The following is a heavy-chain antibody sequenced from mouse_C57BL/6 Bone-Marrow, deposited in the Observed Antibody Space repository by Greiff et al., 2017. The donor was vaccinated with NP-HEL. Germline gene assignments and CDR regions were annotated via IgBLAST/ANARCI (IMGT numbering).Heavy chain of an antibody. CDR1: GFSFNTYA. Sequence: EVQLVESGGGLVQPKGSLKLSCAASGFSFNTYAMNWVRQAPGTGLEWVARIRSKSNNYATYYADSVKDRFPISRDDSESMLYLQMNNLKTEDTAMYYCVRSAHYYYAMDYWGQGTSVTVSS. CDR2: IRSKSNNYAT. D-gene: IGHD3-2*02. CDR3: VRSAHYYYAMDY. J-gene: IGHJ4*01. V-gene: IGHV10-1*01.